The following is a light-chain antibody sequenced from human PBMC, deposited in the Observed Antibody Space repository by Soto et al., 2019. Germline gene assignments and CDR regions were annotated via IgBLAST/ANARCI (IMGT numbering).Light chain of an antibody. CDR2: KAS. CDR1: QNINDW. Sequence: DIQMTQSPSTLSASVGDRVTITCRASQNINDWLAWYQQKPGKAPKLLIYKASTLKSGVPSRFSGSGSGTEFPLTINSLQPDDFATYYCQQYNHYFGPGTKVDVK. CDR3: QQYNHY. V-gene: IGKV1-5*03. J-gene: IGKJ3*01.